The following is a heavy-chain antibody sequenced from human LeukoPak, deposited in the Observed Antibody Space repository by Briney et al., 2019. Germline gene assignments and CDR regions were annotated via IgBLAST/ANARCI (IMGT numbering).Heavy chain of an antibody. V-gene: IGHV4-4*02. D-gene: IGHD1-26*01. J-gene: IGHJ4*02. CDR2: IYYSGST. Sequence: GSLRLSCAASGFTFINYWMTWVRQAPGKGLEWIGSIYYSGSTYYNPSLKSRVTISVDTSKNQFSLKLSSVTAADTAVYYCARGVGATRDWGQGTLVTVSS. CDR1: GFTFINYW. CDR3: ARGVGATRD.